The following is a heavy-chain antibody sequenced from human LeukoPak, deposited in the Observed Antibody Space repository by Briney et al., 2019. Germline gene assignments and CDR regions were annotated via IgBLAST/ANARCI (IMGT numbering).Heavy chain of an antibody. CDR1: GFTFSNAW. CDR2: IKSKTDGGTT. Sequence: GGSLRLSCAASGFTFSNAWMSWVRQAPGKGLEWVGRIKSKTDGGTTDYAAPVKGRFTISRDDSKNTLYLQVNSLKTEDTAVYYCTTGTDRRDGYNYYYYYGMDVWGQGTTVTVSS. J-gene: IGHJ6*02. CDR3: TTGTDRRDGYNYYYYYGMDV. V-gene: IGHV3-15*01. D-gene: IGHD5-24*01.